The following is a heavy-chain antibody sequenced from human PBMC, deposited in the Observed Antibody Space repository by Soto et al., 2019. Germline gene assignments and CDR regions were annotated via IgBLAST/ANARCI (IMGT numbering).Heavy chain of an antibody. V-gene: IGHV4-59*08. D-gene: IGHD6-19*01. CDR3: ARHGSDSGWLFFDP. CDR1: GGAIGGYY. Sequence: PSETLSLTCSLSGGAIGGYYWSWIRQPPGKALEWIGYVSYSGSTDYHPSLKSRVSISIDTSKNQFSLKMISVTAADTAVYYCARHGSDSGWLFFDPWGQGALVTVSS. CDR2: VSYSGST. J-gene: IGHJ5*02.